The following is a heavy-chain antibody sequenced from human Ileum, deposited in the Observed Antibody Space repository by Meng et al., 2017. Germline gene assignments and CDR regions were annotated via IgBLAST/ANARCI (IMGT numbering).Heavy chain of an antibody. CDR2: IASHGNNQ. J-gene: IGHJ4*02. Sequence: LQLVEAGGGVVQRGRSRRLSFVASGISVSTSGMHWVRQAPGKGLEWVAMIASHGNNQYYADSVKGRFTISRDDSKNTVYLQMDSLRAEDTAVYYCARDRGVRDLDYWGQGTLVTVSS. CDR3: ARDRGVRDLDY. CDR1: GISVSTSG. V-gene: IGHV3-33*01. D-gene: IGHD3-10*01.